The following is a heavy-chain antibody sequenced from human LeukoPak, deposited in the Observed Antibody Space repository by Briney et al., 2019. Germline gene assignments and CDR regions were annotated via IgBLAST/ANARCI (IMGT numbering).Heavy chain of an antibody. J-gene: IGHJ6*03. Sequence: GGSLRLSCAASGFTFSSCSMNWVRQAPGKGLEWVSYISSSGSTIYYADSVKGRFTISRDNAKNSLYLQMNSLRAEDTAVYYCARKTIFGVVTYYMDVWGKGTTVTVSS. CDR3: ARKTIFGVVTYYMDV. V-gene: IGHV3-48*01. CDR1: GFTFSSCS. D-gene: IGHD3-3*01. CDR2: ISSSGSTI.